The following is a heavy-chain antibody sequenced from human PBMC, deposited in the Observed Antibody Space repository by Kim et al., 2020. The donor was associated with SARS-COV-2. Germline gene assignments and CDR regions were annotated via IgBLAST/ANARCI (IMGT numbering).Heavy chain of an antibody. V-gene: IGHV3-7*01. CDR3: ARDRDLYSSGKDAFDI. D-gene: IGHD6-19*01. Sequence: GGSLRLSCAASGFTFSSYWMTLVRQAPGKGLEWVANIKQDGNQKYYVDSVKGRFTISRDNAKNSLYLQMNSLRAEDTAVYYCARDRDLYSSGKDAFDIWG. CDR1: GFTFSSYW. J-gene: IGHJ3*02. CDR2: IKQDGNQK.